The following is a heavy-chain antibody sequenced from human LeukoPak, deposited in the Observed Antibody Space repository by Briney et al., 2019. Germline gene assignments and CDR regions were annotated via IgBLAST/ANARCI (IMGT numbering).Heavy chain of an antibody. Sequence: GGSLRLSCVASGFTFTSYGMSWVRQAPGKRLEWVSGISGSGDATYYADSVKGRFTISRDNSKNTLYLQMNSLRAEGTAVYYCAKLRGLSSSSENNWFDPWGQGTLVTVSS. CDR2: ISGSGDAT. J-gene: IGHJ5*02. D-gene: IGHD6-6*01. CDR3: AKLRGLSSSSENNWFDP. CDR1: GFTFTSYG. V-gene: IGHV3-23*01.